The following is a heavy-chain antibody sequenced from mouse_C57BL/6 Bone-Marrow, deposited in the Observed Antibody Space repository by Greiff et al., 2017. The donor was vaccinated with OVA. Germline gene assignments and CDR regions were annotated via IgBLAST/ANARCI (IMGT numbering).Heavy chain of an antibody. CDR1: GYTFTSYW. Sequence: QVQLQQPGAELVRPGTSVKLSCKASGYTFTSYWMHWVKQRPGQGLEWIGVIDPSDSYTNYNQKFKGKATLTVDTSSSTAYMQLSSLTSEDSAVYYCVTGTWGQGTTLTVSS. CDR2: IDPSDSYT. D-gene: IGHD4-1*01. V-gene: IGHV1-59*01. J-gene: IGHJ2*01. CDR3: VTGT.